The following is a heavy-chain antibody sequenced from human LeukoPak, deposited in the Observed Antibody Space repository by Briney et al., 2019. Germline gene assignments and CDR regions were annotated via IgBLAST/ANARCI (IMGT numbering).Heavy chain of an antibody. V-gene: IGHV1-3*01. CDR1: GYTFTNV. J-gene: IGHJ4*02. CDR2: INAGNGDT. Sequence: ASVKVSRKASGYTFTNVVHWVRQAPGQRPEWMGWINAGNGDTKYSQNFQGRVTITRDTSASTAYMELSSLTPEDTALYYCARDDCGDTCYPGGYWGQGTLVTVSS. CDR3: ARDDCGDTCYPGGY. D-gene: IGHD2-21*01.